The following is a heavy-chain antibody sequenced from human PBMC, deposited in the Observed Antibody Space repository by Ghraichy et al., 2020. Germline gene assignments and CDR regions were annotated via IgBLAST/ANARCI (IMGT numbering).Heavy chain of an antibody. J-gene: IGHJ3*02. V-gene: IGHV4-34*01. Sequence: TLSLTCAVYGGSFSGYYWSWIRQPPGKGLEWIGEINHSGSTNYNPSLKSRVTISVDTSKNQFSLKLSSVTAADTAVYYCARRPANYYDSSRGAFDIWGQGTMVTVSS. D-gene: IGHD3-22*01. CDR1: GGSFSGYY. CDR2: INHSGST. CDR3: ARRPANYYDSSRGAFDI.